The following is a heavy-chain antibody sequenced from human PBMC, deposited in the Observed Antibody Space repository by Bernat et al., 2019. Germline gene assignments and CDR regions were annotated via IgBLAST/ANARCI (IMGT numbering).Heavy chain of an antibody. CDR1: AGSISSNNYF. CDR3: ATPCRATYYYGSSGYYGWDAFDT. V-gene: IGHV4-39*01. CDR2: VYCSGST. D-gene: IGHD3-22*01. Sequence: QLQLQESGPGLVKPSETLSLTCTVSAGSISSNNYFWGWIREPPGKGMEWIGSVYCSGSTYYNPSFKGRVTLSVDTSKNQFSLKLTSVTAAATAVYYCATPCRATYYYGSSGYYGWDAFDTWGQGTMVTVSS. J-gene: IGHJ3*02.